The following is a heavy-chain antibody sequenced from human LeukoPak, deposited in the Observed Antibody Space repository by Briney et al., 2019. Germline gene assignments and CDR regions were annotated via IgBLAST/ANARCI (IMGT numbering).Heavy chain of an antibody. V-gene: IGHV3-33*01. Sequence: PGGSLRLSCAASGFTFSSYGMHWVRQAPGKGLEWVAVIWYDGSNKYYADSVKGRFTISRDNSKNTLYLQMNSLRAEDTAVYYCARXENPGATHSFDYWGQGTLVTVSS. J-gene: IGHJ4*02. CDR3: ARXENPGATHSFDY. CDR2: IWYDGSNK. CDR1: GFTFSSYG. D-gene: IGHD1-26*01.